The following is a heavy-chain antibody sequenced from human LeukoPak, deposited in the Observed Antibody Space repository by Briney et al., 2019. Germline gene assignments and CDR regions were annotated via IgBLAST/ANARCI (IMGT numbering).Heavy chain of an antibody. CDR2: IYTSGST. D-gene: IGHD4-17*01. CDR3: ARAVPPPTYAASYYGMDV. Sequence: SQTLSLTCTVSGGSISSGSYYWSWIRQPAGKGLEWIGRIYTSGSTNYNPSLKSRVTISVDTSKNQFSLKLSSVTAADTAVYYCARAVPPPTYAASYYGMDVWGQGTTVTVSS. V-gene: IGHV4-61*02. CDR1: GGSISSGSYY. J-gene: IGHJ6*02.